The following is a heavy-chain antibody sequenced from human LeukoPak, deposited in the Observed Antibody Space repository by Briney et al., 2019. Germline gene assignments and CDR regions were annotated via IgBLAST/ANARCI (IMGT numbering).Heavy chain of an antibody. CDR2: ISGSGGNT. Sequence: PGGSLRLSCAASGFVFTTYGMGWVRQAPGKGLEWVSAISGSGGNTHYADSVKGRFIISRDSSKNTLFLQMNTLRAEDTAVYYCAKIMGRFPILPFENWGQGTLVTVSS. V-gene: IGHV3-23*01. CDR3: AKIMGRFPILPFEN. CDR1: GFVFTTYG. D-gene: IGHD3-10*01. J-gene: IGHJ4*02.